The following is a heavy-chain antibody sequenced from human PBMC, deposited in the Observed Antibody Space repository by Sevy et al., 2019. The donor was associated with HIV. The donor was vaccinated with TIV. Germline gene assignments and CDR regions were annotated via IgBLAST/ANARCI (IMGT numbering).Heavy chain of an antibody. J-gene: IGHJ3*02. D-gene: IGHD3-16*02. V-gene: IGHV1-18*01. CDR3: ARVFRSDYVCDSYRPDAFDI. CDR2: ISAYNGNT. CDR1: GYTFTSYG. Sequence: ASVKVSCKASGYTFTSYGISWVRQAPGQGLEWMGWISAYNGNTNYAQKLQGRVTMTTDTSTSTAYMELRSLRSDDTAVYYCARVFRSDYVCDSYRPDAFDIWGQGTMVTVSS.